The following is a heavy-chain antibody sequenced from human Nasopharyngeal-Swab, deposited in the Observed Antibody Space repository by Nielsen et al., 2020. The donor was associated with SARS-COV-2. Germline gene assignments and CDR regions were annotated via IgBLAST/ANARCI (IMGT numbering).Heavy chain of an antibody. Sequence: ESLKISSAASRFTFRNYAISWVRPAPGEGTGWGSVISGSDHTTYYADSVKGRFTISRDNSKNTVNLQMNSLRVEDTAIYYCAKDRDSGDDSDDYYHYYGMDVWGQGTTVTVFS. V-gene: IGHV3-23*01. CDR3: AKDRDSGDDSDDYYHYYGMDV. D-gene: IGHD5-12*01. CDR1: RFTFRNYA. CDR2: ISGSDHTT. J-gene: IGHJ6*02.